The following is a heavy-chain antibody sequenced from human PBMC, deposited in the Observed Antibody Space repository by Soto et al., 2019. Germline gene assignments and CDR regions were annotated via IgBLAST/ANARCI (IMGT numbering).Heavy chain of an antibody. CDR1: GFTFSSYG. J-gene: IGHJ3*02. CDR2: IWYDGSNK. V-gene: IGHV3-33*01. Sequence: QVQLVESGGGVVQPGRSLRLSCAASGFTFSSYGMQWVRQAPGKGLEWVAVIWYDGSNKYYADSVKGRFTISRDNSKNTLYLLMNSLRAEDTAVYYCARDFYGDYVLADAFDIWGQGTMVTVSS. CDR3: ARDFYGDYVLADAFDI. D-gene: IGHD4-17*01.